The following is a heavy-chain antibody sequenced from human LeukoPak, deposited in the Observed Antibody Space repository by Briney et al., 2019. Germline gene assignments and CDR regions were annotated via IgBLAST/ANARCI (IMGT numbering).Heavy chain of an antibody. V-gene: IGHV4-61*02. CDR3: ARLVGATSSSDY. Sequence: SQTLSLTCTVSGGSISSGSYYWSWIRQPAGKGLEWIGRIYTSGSTNYNPSLKSRVTMSVDTSKNQFSLKLSSVTAADTAVYYCARLVGATSSSDYWGQGTLVTVSS. D-gene: IGHD1-26*01. CDR1: GGSISSGSYY. CDR2: IYTSGST. J-gene: IGHJ4*02.